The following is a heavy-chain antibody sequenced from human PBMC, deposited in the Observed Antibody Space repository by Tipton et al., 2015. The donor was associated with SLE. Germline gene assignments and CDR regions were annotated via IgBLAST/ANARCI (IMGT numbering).Heavy chain of an antibody. V-gene: IGHV3-74*01. CDR3: GRGGPPNAIDI. Sequence: SLRLSCEASGFTFSSYWMHWVRQGPGKGLVWVSGINREGSDTRYGDSAKGRLTISRDNAKNTLYLQMHSLRVDDTAVYYCGRGGPPNAIDIWGRGTTVSVSS. J-gene: IGHJ3*02. CDR2: INREGSDT. CDR1: GFTFSSYW.